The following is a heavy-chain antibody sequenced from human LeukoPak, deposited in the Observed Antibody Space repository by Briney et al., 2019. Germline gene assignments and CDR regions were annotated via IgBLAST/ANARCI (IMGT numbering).Heavy chain of an antibody. CDR3: ATASEHYDFWSGYDY. CDR2: FDPEDGET. V-gene: IGHV1-24*01. D-gene: IGHD3-3*01. Sequence: ASVKVSCKASGGTFSSYAISWVRQAPGQGLEWMGGFDPEDGETIYAQKFQGRVTMTEDTSTDTAYMELSSLRSEDTAVYYCATASEHYDFWSGYDYWGQGTLVTVSS. CDR1: GGTFSSYA. J-gene: IGHJ4*02.